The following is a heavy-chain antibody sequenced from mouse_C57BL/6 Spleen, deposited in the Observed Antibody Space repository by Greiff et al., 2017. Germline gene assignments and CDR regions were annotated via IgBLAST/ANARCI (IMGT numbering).Heavy chain of an antibody. V-gene: IGHV5-16*01. Sequence: EVTLVESEGGLVQPGSSMKLSCTASGFTFSDYYMAWVRQVPEKGLEWVANINSDGSSTYYLDSLKSRFIISRDNAKNILYLQMSSLKSEDTATYDCARSSYYYGSIDYWGQGTTLTVSS. CDR1: GFTFSDYY. J-gene: IGHJ2*01. CDR3: ARSSYYYGSIDY. CDR2: INSDGSST. D-gene: IGHD1-1*01.